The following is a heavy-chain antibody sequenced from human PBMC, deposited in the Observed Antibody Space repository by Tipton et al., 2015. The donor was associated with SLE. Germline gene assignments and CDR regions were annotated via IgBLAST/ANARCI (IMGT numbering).Heavy chain of an antibody. Sequence: LRLSCTVSGGSISGGNYYWNWIRQPPGKGLEWIGEIYHSGSTNYNPSLKSRVTISVDKSKNHFSLRLTSVTAADTAVYYCARDMRGGLFFDSWGQGTLVTVSS. CDR3: ARDMRGGLFFDS. D-gene: IGHD2-15*01. V-gene: IGHV4-39*07. J-gene: IGHJ4*02. CDR2: IYHSGST. CDR1: GGSISGGNYY.